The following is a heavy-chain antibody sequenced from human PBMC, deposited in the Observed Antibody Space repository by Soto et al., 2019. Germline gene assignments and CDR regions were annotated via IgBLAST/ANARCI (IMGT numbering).Heavy chain of an antibody. J-gene: IGHJ4*02. CDR1: GFTFSTYA. Sequence: GGSLRLSCAASGFTFSTYAMSWVRQAPGKGLEWVSAISGSGGSTYYADSVKGRFTISRDNSKNTLYLQMNSLRAEDTAVYYCAKDLGYYDSSGYYFYYFDYWGQGTLVTVSS. CDR2: ISGSGGST. CDR3: AKDLGYYDSSGYYFYYFDY. V-gene: IGHV3-23*01. D-gene: IGHD3-22*01.